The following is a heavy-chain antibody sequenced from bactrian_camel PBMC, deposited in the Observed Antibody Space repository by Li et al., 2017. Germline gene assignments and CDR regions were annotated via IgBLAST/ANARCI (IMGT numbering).Heavy chain of an antibody. Sequence: HVQLVESGGGLVQPGGSLRLSCAASEDRYSNYYRRYCMGWFRQGPGKEREGVAAIESDGGTYYADSVKGRFTISKDNAQNTLYLEMNSLKPEDSAMYYCAVTAPSTSVFMMGWLLREKDFAYWGQGTQVTVS. CDR2: IESDGGT. J-gene: IGHJ6*01. CDR3: AVTAPSTSVFMMGWLLREKDFAY. CDR1: EDRYSNYYRRYC. V-gene: IGHV3S53*01. D-gene: IGHD1*01.